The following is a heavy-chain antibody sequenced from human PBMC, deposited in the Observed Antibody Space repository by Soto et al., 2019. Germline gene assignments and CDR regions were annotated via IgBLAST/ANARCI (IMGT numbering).Heavy chain of an antibody. V-gene: IGHV3-30*18. CDR1: GFTFSSYG. D-gene: IGHD4-17*01. J-gene: IGHJ4*02. CDR2: ISYDGSNK. CDR3: AKAPSVEYGDLMLDY. Sequence: QVKLVESGGGVVQPGRSLRLSCAASGFTFSSYGMHWVRQAPGKGLEWVAVISYDGSNKYYADSVKGRFTISRDNSKNTLYLQMNSLRAEDTAVYYCAKAPSVEYGDLMLDYWGQGTLVTVSS.